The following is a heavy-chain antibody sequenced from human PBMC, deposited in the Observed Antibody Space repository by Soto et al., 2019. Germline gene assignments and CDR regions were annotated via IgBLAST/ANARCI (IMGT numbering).Heavy chain of an antibody. D-gene: IGHD3-22*01. J-gene: IGHJ4*02. CDR1: GGTFSSYA. CDR3: ASTFYYDSSGYPLY. Sequence: VKVSCKASGGTFSSYAISWVRQAPGQGLEWMGGIIPIFGTANYAQKFQGRVTITADKSTSTAYMELSSLRSEDTAVYYCASTFYYDSSGYPLYWGQGTLVTVSS. CDR2: IIPIFGTA. V-gene: IGHV1-69*06.